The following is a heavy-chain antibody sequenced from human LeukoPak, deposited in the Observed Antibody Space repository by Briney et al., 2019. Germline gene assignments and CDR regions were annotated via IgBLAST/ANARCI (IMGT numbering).Heavy chain of an antibody. CDR3: ARDFGY. CDR1: GFTFHNYA. Sequence: SLRLSCAASGFTFHNYAMNWLRQTPDRGLEWLAAISVDGSATNYADSVKGRFTISRDNSKDTLFLQMNSLRLEDSAVYYCARDFGYWGQGILVTVSS. J-gene: IGHJ4*02. CDR2: ISVDGSAT. V-gene: IGHV3-30*04.